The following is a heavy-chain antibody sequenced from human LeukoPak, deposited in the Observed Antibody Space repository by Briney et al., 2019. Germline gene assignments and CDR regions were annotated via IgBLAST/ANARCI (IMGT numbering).Heavy chain of an antibody. J-gene: IGHJ3*02. Sequence: PGGSLRLSCAASGFTFSSYWMSWVRQAPGKGLDCVANIKQDGSEKYYVDSVKGRFTISRDNAKNSLYLQMNSLRAEDTAVYYCARDLPEGAFDIWGQGTMVTVSS. CDR1: GFTFSSYW. CDR2: IKQDGSEK. V-gene: IGHV3-7*01. CDR3: ARDLPEGAFDI.